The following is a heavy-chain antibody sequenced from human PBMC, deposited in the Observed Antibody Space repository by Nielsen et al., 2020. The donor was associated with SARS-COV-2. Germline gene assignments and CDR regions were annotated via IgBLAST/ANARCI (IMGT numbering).Heavy chain of an antibody. Sequence: GESLKISCAASGFTFSSYAIHWVRQAPGKGLEWVAVIWDDGSYKYYADSVKGRFTISRDNSKNTLYLQMNSLRAEDTAVYYCARDPRRDGYPDYWGQGTLVTVSS. D-gene: IGHD5-24*01. V-gene: IGHV3-33*08. CDR1: GFTFSSYA. CDR3: ARDPRRDGYPDY. CDR2: IWDDGSYK. J-gene: IGHJ4*02.